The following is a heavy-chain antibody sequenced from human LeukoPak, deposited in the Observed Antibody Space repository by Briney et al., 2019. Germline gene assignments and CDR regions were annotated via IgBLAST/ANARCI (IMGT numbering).Heavy chain of an antibody. D-gene: IGHD6-19*01. V-gene: IGHV3-23*01. CDR1: GFTFSNHA. CDR3: AKGLTFYSYSGMDV. J-gene: IGHJ6*02. CDR2: ISGSGGGT. Sequence: TGGSLRLSCVASGFTFSNHAMNWVRQAPGKGLEWVSGISGSGGGTYYADSVKGRFTTSRDNSRNTLHLQMNSLRAEDTAVYYCAKGLTFYSYSGMDVWGQGTTVTVSS.